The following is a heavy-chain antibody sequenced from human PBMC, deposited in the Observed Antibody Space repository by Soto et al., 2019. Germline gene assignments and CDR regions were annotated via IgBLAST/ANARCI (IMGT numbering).Heavy chain of an antibody. J-gene: IGHJ6*02. CDR3: ARVRHVGCSSTSCYYYYGMDV. D-gene: IGHD2-2*01. CDR2: IIPIFGTA. Sequence: QVQLVQSGAEVKKPGSSVKVSCKASGGTFSSYAISWVRQAPGQGLEWMGGIIPIFGTANYAQKFQGRVTITADESTSTAYMELSSLRSEDTALYYCARVRHVGCSSTSCYYYYGMDVWGQGTTVTVSS. CDR1: GGTFSSYA. V-gene: IGHV1-69*01.